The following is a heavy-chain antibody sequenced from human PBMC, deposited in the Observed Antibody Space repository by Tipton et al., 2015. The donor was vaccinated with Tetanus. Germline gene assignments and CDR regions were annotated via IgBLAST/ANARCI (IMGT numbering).Heavy chain of an antibody. V-gene: IGHV5-51*01. J-gene: IGHJ4*02. CDR3: ARAHCTDGVCNFDF. D-gene: IGHD2-8*01. CDR1: GYIFNNYW. Sequence: MQLVQSGGEVKKPGESLKISCKGSGYIFNNYWIVWVRQKPGKGLAWMGIIYPGDSDTRYSPSFQGQVTISVDKSINTAYLQWSSLKASDTSMFYCARAHCTDGVCNFDFWGQGALVTVAS. CDR2: IYPGDSDT.